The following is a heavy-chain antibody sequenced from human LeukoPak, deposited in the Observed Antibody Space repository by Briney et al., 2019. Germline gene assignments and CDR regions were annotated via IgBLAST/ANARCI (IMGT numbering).Heavy chain of an antibody. CDR3: ARGYDCWSGYSFDY. CDR1: GFTFSNYG. CDR2: IHGSSGST. Sequence: GGSLRLSCSASGFTFSNYGMSWVRQAPGKGLEWVSGIHGSSGSTYYADSVKGRSTISRDNSKNTLYLQMNSLRAEDTAVYYCARGYDCWSGYSFDYWGQGTLVTVSS. J-gene: IGHJ4*02. V-gene: IGHV3-23*01. D-gene: IGHD3-3*01.